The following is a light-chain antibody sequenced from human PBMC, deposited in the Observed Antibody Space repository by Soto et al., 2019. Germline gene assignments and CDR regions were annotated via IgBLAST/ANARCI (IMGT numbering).Light chain of an antibody. CDR2: AAS. CDR3: QQVLRPPLT. Sequence: DIQMTQYPSSLSSSVGDTVILTWSGSQSVDNYLKWYQQKPGKGPGLLIYAASTLQSGVPSRFSGSGSGTDFTLTISGLQPEDFATYYCQQVLRPPLTFGPGTRLEI. CDR1: QSVDNY. J-gene: IGKJ5*01. V-gene: IGKV1-39*01.